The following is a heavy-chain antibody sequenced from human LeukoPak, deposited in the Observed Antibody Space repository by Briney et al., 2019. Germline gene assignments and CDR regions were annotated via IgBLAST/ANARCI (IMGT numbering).Heavy chain of an antibody. Sequence: GGSLRLSCAASGFTFSNAWMSWVRQAPGKGLEWVSYISSSSSTIYYADSVKGRFTISRDNAKNSLYLQMNSLRDEDTAVYYCARSSYSSSSWFRNWFDPWGQGTLVTVSS. V-gene: IGHV3-48*02. D-gene: IGHD6-6*01. CDR2: ISSSSSTI. J-gene: IGHJ5*02. CDR1: GFTFSNAW. CDR3: ARSSYSSSSWFRNWFDP.